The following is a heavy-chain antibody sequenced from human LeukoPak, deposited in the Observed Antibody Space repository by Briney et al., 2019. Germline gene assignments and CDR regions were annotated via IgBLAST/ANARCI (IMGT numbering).Heavy chain of an antibody. J-gene: IGHJ4*02. CDR3: AREAGVPPTTQQWPTSVDC. D-gene: IGHD5-18*01. Sequence: PGRSLRLSCAASAFTFSSYWMRCVSQAPGKGLEWVANIKQEVNEKYYVVSMKGRFTISRENAKNSLYLQMNSLRAEDTAVYYCAREAGVPPTTQQWPTSVDCWGQGTLVTVSS. V-gene: IGHV3-7*05. CDR1: AFTFSSYW. CDR2: IKQEVNEK.